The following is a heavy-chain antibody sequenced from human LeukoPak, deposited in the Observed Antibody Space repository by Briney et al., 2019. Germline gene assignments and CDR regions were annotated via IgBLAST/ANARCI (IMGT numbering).Heavy chain of an antibody. CDR2: ISSSGSTI. V-gene: IGHV3-48*03. CDR1: GFTFSSYE. D-gene: IGHD3-22*01. J-gene: IGHJ4*02. CDR3: ARVSAYYDSSGDY. Sequence: GGSLRLSCAASGFTFSSYEMNWVRQAPGKGLEWVSYISSSGSTIYYADSVKGRFTISRDNAKNSLYLQMNSLRAEDTAVYYCARVSAYYDSSGDYWGQGTLVTVSS.